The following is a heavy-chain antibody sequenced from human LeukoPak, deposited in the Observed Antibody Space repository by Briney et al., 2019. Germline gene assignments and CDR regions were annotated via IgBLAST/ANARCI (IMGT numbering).Heavy chain of an antibody. CDR2: ISGSGGST. D-gene: IGHD3-9*01. V-gene: IGHV3-23*01. CDR3: AKDPIADYDILTGRFDP. J-gene: IGHJ5*02. CDR1: GFTFSSSW. Sequence: GGSLRLSCAASGFTFSSSWIHWVRQAPGKGLEWVSAISGSGGSTYYADSVKGRFTISRDNSKNTLYLQMNSLRAEDTAVYYCAKDPIADYDILTGRFDPWGQGTLVTVSS.